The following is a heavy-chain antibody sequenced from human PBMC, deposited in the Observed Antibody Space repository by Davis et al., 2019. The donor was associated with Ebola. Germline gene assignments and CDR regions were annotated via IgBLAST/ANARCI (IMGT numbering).Heavy chain of an antibody. J-gene: IGHJ1*01. CDR1: GFTFSSYA. Sequence: PGGSLRLSCAASGFTFSSYAMSWVRQAPGKGLEWVSGISWNSGSIGYADSVKGRFTISRDNAKNSLYLQMNSLRAEDTALYYCAKDFGLRLGGGFQHWGQGTLVTVSS. D-gene: IGHD3-16*01. CDR2: ISWNSGSI. CDR3: AKDFGLRLGGGFQH. V-gene: IGHV3-9*01.